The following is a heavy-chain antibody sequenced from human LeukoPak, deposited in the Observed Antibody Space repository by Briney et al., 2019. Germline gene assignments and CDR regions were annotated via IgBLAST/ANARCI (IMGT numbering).Heavy chain of an antibody. D-gene: IGHD6-19*01. J-gene: IGHJ4*02. CDR3: ARGVGIAVAGVFDY. CDR2: ISSSRSYI. CDR1: GFTFSSYS. Sequence: PGGSLRLSCAASGFTFSSYSMNWVRQAPGKGLEWVSSISSSRSYIYYADSVKGRFTISRDNAKNSLYLQMNSLRAEDTAVYYCARGVGIAVAGVFDYWGQGTLVTVSS. V-gene: IGHV3-21*01.